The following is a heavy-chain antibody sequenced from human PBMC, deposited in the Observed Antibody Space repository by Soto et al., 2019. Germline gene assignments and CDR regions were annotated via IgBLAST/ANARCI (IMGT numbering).Heavy chain of an antibody. CDR1: GYNFINYW. CDR3: ARSRGPIVGVPYYFDY. CDR2: IQPGDTDT. D-gene: IGHD1-26*01. Sequence: PGESLKISCKPSGYNFINYWIGWVRQPPGKGLEWMVFIQPGDTDTKYNPSFRGQITISVDKSISTAFLQWTSLRASDTAVYYCARSRGPIVGVPYYFDYWGQGTLVTVSS. V-gene: IGHV5-51*01. J-gene: IGHJ4*02.